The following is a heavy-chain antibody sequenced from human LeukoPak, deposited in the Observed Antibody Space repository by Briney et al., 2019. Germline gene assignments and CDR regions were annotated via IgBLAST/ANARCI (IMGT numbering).Heavy chain of an antibody. CDR2: IDNNGIT. D-gene: IGHD1-26*01. J-gene: IGHJ4*02. Sequence: SETLSLTCAVSGESFSGNFWTWIRQSPGKGLEWIGEIDNNGITNYNPSLKSRVTISVNTTRKRFSLRLPSESAADTGVYYCARRGGGAKAFYFDYWGQGSLVTVSS. CDR1: GESFSGNF. V-gene: IGHV4-34*01. CDR3: ARRGGGAKAFYFDY.